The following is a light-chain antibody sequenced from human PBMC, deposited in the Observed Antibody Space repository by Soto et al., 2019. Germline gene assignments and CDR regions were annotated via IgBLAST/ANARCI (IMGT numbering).Light chain of an antibody. Sequence: AIRMTQSPSSLSASTGDRVTITCRASQGISSYLAWYQQKPGKAPKLLIYAASTLQSGVPSRFSGSGSGTDFTLTISCLQSEDFATYYCQQYYSYPRTFGQETKLEIK. J-gene: IGKJ2*01. CDR1: QGISSY. CDR3: QQYYSYPRT. CDR2: AAS. V-gene: IGKV1-8*01.